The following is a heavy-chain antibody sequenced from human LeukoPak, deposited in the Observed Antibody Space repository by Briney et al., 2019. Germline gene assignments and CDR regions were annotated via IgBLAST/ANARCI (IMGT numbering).Heavy chain of an antibody. D-gene: IGHD6-19*01. CDR1: GYRFTSYW. Sequence: GESLKISCKGSGYRFTSYWIGWVRQMPGKGLEWMGIIYPGDSDTRYSPSFQGQVTISVDKSISTAYLQWSSLKTSDTAMYYCTRRIAVSGIGYDGMDVWGQGTTVTVSS. CDR2: IYPGDSDT. V-gene: IGHV5-51*01. CDR3: TRRIAVSGIGYDGMDV. J-gene: IGHJ6*02.